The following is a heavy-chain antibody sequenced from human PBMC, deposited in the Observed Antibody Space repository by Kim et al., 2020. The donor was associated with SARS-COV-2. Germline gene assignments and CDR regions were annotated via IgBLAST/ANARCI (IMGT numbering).Heavy chain of an antibody. V-gene: IGHV3-21*01. CDR3: ARARLLGYTSGHSRGFVDF. CDR1: EFTFTSYT. D-gene: IGHD2-2*02. Sequence: GGSLRLSCAASEFTFTSYTMHWVRQAPGKGLEWVSSISSSSTYIYYADSVTGRFSISRDNAKNSLYLQMNSLRAEETAVYYCARARLLGYTSGHSRGFVDFWGQETLVTVSS. CDR2: ISSSSTYI. J-gene: IGHJ4*02.